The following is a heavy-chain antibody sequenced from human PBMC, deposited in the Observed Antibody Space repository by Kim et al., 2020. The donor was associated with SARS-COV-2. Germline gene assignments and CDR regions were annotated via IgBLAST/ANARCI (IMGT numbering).Heavy chain of an antibody. CDR3: ARAYSGSYSHPDYYYGMDV. V-gene: IGHV4-39*01. D-gene: IGHD1-26*01. J-gene: IGHJ6*02. CDR2: MHHSGST. CDR1: GGSISSSRYY. Sequence: SETLSLTCTVSGGSISSSRYYWGWIRQSPGKGLEWIGSMHHSGSTYYNPSLKSRVTISVDTSKNQFSLNLSSVTAADTAVYYCARAYSGSYSHPDYYYGMDVWGHGTTVTVSS.